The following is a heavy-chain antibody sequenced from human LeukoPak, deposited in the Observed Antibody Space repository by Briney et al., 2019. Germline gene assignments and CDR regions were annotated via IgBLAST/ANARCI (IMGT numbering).Heavy chain of an antibody. J-gene: IGHJ4*02. Sequence: SQTLSLNCAVSGGSISSGGYSWTWIRQPPGKGLEWIVYIYHSGSTYYNPSLKSRVTISVDRSKNQFSLKLSSVTAADTAVYYCARSHPYYYDSSSYYHPFDYWGQGTLVTVSS. CDR1: GGSISSGGYS. CDR3: ARSHPYYYDSSSYYHPFDY. CDR2: IYHSGST. D-gene: IGHD3-22*01. V-gene: IGHV4-30-2*01.